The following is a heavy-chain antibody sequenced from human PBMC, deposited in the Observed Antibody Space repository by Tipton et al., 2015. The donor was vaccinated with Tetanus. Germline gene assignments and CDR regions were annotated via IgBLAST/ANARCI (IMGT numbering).Heavy chain of an antibody. CDR2: VYYNANN. D-gene: IGHD2-2*01. CDR3: AREVPAAGHFDS. J-gene: IGHJ4*02. CDR1: GGSISGSY. V-gene: IGHV4-59*01. Sequence: TLSLTCTVSGGSISGSYWNWIRQPPGKGLEWIGYVYYNANNHYNPALKSRVTISVDTSKNQFSLKLSSVTAADTAIYYCAREVPAAGHFDSWGQGPLVTVSS.